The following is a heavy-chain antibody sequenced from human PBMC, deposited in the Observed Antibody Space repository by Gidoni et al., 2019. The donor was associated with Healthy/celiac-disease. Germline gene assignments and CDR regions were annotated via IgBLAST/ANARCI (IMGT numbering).Heavy chain of an antibody. CDR2: ISAYNGNT. D-gene: IGHD2-2*01. V-gene: IGHV1-18*01. CDR1: GYPFTSYG. J-gene: IGHJ5*02. CDR3: ARALGRGIVVVPAARGWFDP. Sequence: QVQLVQSGAEVKQPGAAVKVSCTASGYPFTSYGISWVRQAPGQGLEWMGRISAYNGNTNDAQKLQGRVTMTTDTSTSAAYMELRSLRSDDTAVYYCARALGRGIVVVPAARGWFDPWGQGTLVTVSS.